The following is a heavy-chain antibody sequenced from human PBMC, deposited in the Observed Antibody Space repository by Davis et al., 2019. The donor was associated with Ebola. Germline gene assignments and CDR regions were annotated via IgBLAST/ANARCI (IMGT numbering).Heavy chain of an antibody. V-gene: IGHV3-33*01. J-gene: IGHJ1*01. D-gene: IGHD2-21*01. CDR3: ARDIFTNAEYLDH. CDR1: GFTFSTYA. Sequence: PGGSLRLSCAASGFTFSTYAMHWVRQAPGKGLEWLAVIWYDGTNTHYADSVKGRFTISRDDSKSTLYLQMNSLRAEDTGVYYCARDIFTNAEYLDHWGQGTLVTVSS. CDR2: IWYDGTNT.